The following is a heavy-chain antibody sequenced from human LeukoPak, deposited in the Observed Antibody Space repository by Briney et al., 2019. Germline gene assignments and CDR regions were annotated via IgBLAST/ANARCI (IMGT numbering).Heavy chain of an antibody. V-gene: IGHV4-59*01. CDR2: IYYSGST. Sequence: SETLSLTCTVSGVSISSYYWIWIRQPPGKGLEWIGYIYYSGSTNYNPSLKSRVTISVDTSKNQFSLKLSSVTAADTAVYYCARSLATKPDYFDYWGQGTLVTVSS. CDR3: ARSLATKPDYFDY. D-gene: IGHD3-16*02. J-gene: IGHJ4*02. CDR1: GVSISSYY.